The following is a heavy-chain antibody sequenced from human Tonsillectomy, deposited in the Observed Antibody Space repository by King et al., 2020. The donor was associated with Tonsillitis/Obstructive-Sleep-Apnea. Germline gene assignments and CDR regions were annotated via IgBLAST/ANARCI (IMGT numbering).Heavy chain of an antibody. CDR3: ARMGIAAAQTYYFDY. CDR2: IYPGDSDT. CDR1: GYSFTSYW. Sequence: QLVQSGAEVRKPGESLKISCKGSGYSFTSYWIGWVRQMPGKGLEWMGIIYPGDSDTRYSPFFQGQVTISADKSISTAYLQWSSLNASDTAMYYCARMGIAAAQTYYFDYWGQGTLVTVSS. V-gene: IGHV5-51*01. D-gene: IGHD6-13*01. J-gene: IGHJ4*02.